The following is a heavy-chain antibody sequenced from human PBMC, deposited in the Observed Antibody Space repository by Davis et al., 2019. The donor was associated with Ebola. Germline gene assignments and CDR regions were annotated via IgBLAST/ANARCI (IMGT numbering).Heavy chain of an antibody. J-gene: IGHJ4*02. Sequence: SVKVSCKTSGGSFSSHPISWVRQAPIQGLEWMGGIIPIFDTPHYAQKFQGRITITADASTSTAYMELSSLRSEDTATYFCARDFDGGNYYFDYWGPGTPVTVSS. V-gene: IGHV1-69*13. CDR1: GGSFSSHP. D-gene: IGHD3-9*01. CDR3: ARDFDGGNYYFDY. CDR2: IIPIFDTP.